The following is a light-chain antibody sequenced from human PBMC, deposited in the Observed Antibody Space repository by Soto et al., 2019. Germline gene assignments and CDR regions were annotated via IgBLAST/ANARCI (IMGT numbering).Light chain of an antibody. Sequence: EIVLTQSPGTLSLSPGERATLSCRASQSVSSSYLAWYQQKPGQAPRLLIYGASSRATGIPDRFSGSGSGTDFTLTISRLEPEDFAVYYCQQFGSSPPIFTFVPGTKGDIK. J-gene: IGKJ3*01. CDR1: QSVSSSY. CDR3: QQFGSSPPIFT. CDR2: GAS. V-gene: IGKV3-20*01.